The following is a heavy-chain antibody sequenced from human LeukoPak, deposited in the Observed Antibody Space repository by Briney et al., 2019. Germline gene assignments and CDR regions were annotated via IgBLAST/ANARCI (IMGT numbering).Heavy chain of an antibody. J-gene: IGHJ4*02. CDR2: ISTYNGNT. CDR3: ARSSGIMGPTTPDY. CDR1: GYTFTSYS. V-gene: IGHV1-18*01. D-gene: IGHD6-19*01. Sequence: ASVKVSCKASGYTFTSYSVTWVRQAPDQRLEWVGWISTYNGNTNYVQNLQGRVTMITDAFTNTAYMKLRDLRSDDTAVYYCARSSGIMGPTTPDYWGQGTLVAVSS.